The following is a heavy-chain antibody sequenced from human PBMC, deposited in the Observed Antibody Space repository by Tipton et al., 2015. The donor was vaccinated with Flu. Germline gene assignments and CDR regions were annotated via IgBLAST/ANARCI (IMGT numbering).Heavy chain of an antibody. J-gene: IGHJ3*01. D-gene: IGHD2-8*01. V-gene: IGHV3-11*01. Sequence: SLRLSCAASGFTFSDYYMSWVRQAPGKGLEWVSHISSSGSIINYADSVKGRFTISRDSAKNSLYLQMNSLRAEDTAVYYCARSLMGAFDVWGQGTLVSVTS. CDR2: ISSSGSII. CDR1: GFTFSDYY. CDR3: ARSLMGAFDV.